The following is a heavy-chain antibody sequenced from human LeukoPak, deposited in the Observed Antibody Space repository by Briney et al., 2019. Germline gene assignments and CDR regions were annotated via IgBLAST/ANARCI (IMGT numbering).Heavy chain of an antibody. V-gene: IGHV4-34*01. CDR1: GGSFSGYY. CDR2: INHSGST. CDR3: ARRYGSYYDFDY. D-gene: IGHD1-26*01. Sequence: SETLSLTCAIYGGSFSGYYWSWIRQPPGKGLEWIGEINHSGSTNYNPSLKSRGTISVDTSKNQFSLKLSSVTAADTAVYYCARRYGSYYDFDYWGQGTLVTVSS. J-gene: IGHJ4*02.